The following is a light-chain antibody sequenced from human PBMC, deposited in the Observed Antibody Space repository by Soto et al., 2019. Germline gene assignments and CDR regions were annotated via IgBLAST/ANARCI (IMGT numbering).Light chain of an antibody. V-gene: IGKV1-8*01. J-gene: IGKJ1*01. CDR2: AAS. CDR1: QGISSY. CDR3: QQYYSYWT. Sequence: AIRMTQSPSSLSASTGDRVTITCRASQGISSYLAWYQQKPGKAPKLLIYAASTLQSGVPSRFSGSGSATDFTLTISCLQSEDFATYYCQQYYSYWTFGQGTKVEIK.